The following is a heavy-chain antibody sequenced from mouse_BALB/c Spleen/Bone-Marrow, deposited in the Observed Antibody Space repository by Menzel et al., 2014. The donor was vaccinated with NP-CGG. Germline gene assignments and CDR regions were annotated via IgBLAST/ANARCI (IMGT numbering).Heavy chain of an antibody. CDR1: GISITTGNYR. CDR3: ARYLGAYFDY. D-gene: IGHD1-1*01. V-gene: IGHV3-5*02. Sequence: EVQLQQSGPGLVKPSQTVSLTCTVTGISITTGNYRWSWIRQFPGNKLEWIGYIYYSGTITYNPSLTSRTTITRDTSKNQFFLEMNSLTVEDTATYYCARYLGAYFDYWGQGTTLTVSS. CDR2: IYYSGTI. J-gene: IGHJ2*01.